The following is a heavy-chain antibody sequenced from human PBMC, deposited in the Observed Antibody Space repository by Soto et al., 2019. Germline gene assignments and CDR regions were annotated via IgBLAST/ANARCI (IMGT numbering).Heavy chain of an antibody. V-gene: IGHV2-70*04. Sequence: SGPTLVNPTQTLTLACTFSGFSLTSNEMRVTWIRQPPGKALEWLARIDWDDDKFYSSSLRTRLTISKDSSEDQVVLTMTNMDPSDTATYYCARTTNSGTDYRGQGXLVTVYS. CDR2: IDWDDDK. J-gene: IGHJ4*02. CDR3: ARTTNSGTDY. D-gene: IGHD3-3*01. CDR1: GFSLTSNEMR.